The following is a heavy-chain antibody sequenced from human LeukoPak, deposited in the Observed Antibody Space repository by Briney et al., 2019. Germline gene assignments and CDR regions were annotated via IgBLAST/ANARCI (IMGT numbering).Heavy chain of an antibody. CDR3: ARHGSGWSFDY. CDR1: GGSISTYY. V-gene: IGHV4-59*01. D-gene: IGHD6-19*01. CDR2: IYNSGST. Sequence: PSETLSLTCKVSGGSISTYYWSWFRQPSGKGLEWIGYIYNSGSTTYNPSLKSRVTISVDTSKNQFSLKLTSVTATDTAVYYCARHGSGWSFDYWGQGALVTVSS. J-gene: IGHJ4*02.